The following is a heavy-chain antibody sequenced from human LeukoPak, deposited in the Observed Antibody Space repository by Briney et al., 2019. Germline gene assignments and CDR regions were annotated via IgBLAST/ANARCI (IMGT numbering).Heavy chain of an antibody. J-gene: IGHJ5*01. V-gene: IGHV3-30*19. CDR1: GFTFSSYG. CDR2: IPYDSSNK. Sequence: GGSLRLSCAASGFTFSSYGMHWVRQAPGKGLEWVAVIPYDSSNKYYTDSVKGRFTISRDNSENTLYLQMNSLRAEDTAVYYCAKNRIPTAITPDSWGQGTLVTVSS. D-gene: IGHD2-2*02. CDR3: AKNRIPTAITPDS.